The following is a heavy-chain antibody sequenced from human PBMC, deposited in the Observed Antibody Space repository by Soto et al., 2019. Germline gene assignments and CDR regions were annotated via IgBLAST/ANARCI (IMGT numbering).Heavy chain of an antibody. CDR1: GFTFSNHA. D-gene: IGHD6-19*01. V-gene: IGHV3-23*01. J-gene: IGHJ4*02. CDR2: ISGGGGST. Sequence: EVQLLESGGGLVQPGGSLRLSCAASGFTFSNHAMSWVRQAPGKGLEWVSAISGGGGSTYHADSVKGRFTISRDNSENTLYLQMNSLRAEDTAIYYCAKSGSGWYGFDYWGQGTLVTVSS. CDR3: AKSGSGWYGFDY.